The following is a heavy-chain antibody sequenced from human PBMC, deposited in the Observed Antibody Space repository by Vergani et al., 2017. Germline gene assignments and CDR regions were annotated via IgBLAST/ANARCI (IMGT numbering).Heavy chain of an antibody. CDR3: AKDSVGDGYDGPGDYYYGMDV. J-gene: IGHJ6*02. CDR1: GFTFDDYA. D-gene: IGHD5-12*01. CDR2: ISWNSGSI. Sequence: EVQLVESGGGLVQPGRSLRLSCAASGFTFDDYAMHWVRQAPGKGLEWVSGISWNSGSIGYADSVKGRFTISRDNSKNTLYMQMNSLRAEDTAVYYCAKDSVGDGYDGPGDYYYGMDVWGQGTTVTVSS. V-gene: IGHV3-9*01.